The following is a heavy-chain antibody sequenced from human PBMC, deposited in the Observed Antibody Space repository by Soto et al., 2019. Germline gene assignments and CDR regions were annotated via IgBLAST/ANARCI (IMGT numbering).Heavy chain of an antibody. V-gene: IGHV3-53*03. Sequence: EVQLVETGGGLIQPGGSLRLSCAASGFTVSSNYMSWVRQPPGKGLEWVSVIYSGGSTYYADSVKGRFTISRDNSKNALYLHMNSLGAEDTAVYYCAGWYDSSGYSDAFDIWGQGTMVTVAS. CDR3: AGWYDSSGYSDAFDI. J-gene: IGHJ3*02. CDR2: IYSGGST. D-gene: IGHD3-22*01. CDR1: GFTVSSNY.